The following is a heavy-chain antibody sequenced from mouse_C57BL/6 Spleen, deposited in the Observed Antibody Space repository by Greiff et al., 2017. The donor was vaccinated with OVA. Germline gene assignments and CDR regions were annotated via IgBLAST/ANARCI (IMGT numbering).Heavy chain of an antibody. Sequence: EVQLVESGGGLVKPGGSLKLSCAASGFTFSDYGMPWVRQAPETGLVWVASIRSGCSTVYSAATAKGRFTISRDNAKNTLFLQMTSLRSEDTAMYYGARPCYYGSSYEDWFADGGQGTLVTVSA. D-gene: IGHD1-1*01. CDR2: IRSGCSTV. V-gene: IGHV5-17*01. J-gene: IGHJ3*01. CDR1: GFTFSDYG. CDR3: ARPCYYGSSYEDWFAD.